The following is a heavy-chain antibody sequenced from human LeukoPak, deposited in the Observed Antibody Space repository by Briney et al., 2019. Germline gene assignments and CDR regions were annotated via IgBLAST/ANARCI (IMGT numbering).Heavy chain of an antibody. V-gene: IGHV4-34*01. CDR3: AVIVATTSFDY. J-gene: IGHJ4*02. CDR1: GGSFSGYY. CDR2: INHSGST. Sequence: PSETLSLTCAVYGGSFSGYYWSWIRQPPGKGLEWIGEINHSGSTNYNPSLKSRVTISVDTSKNQFSLKLSSVTAADTAVYYCAVIVATTSFDYWGQGTLVTVSS. D-gene: IGHD5-12*01.